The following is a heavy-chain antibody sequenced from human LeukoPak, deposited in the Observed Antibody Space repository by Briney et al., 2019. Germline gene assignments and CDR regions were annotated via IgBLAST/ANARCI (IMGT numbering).Heavy chain of an antibody. CDR1: GFTFSSYA. V-gene: IGHV3-23*01. CDR2: ISGSGGST. D-gene: IGHD2-2*01. CDR3: ARRYCSSTSCFRYYYMDV. J-gene: IGHJ6*03. Sequence: GGSLRLSCAASGFTFSSYAMSWVRQAPGKGLEWVSAISGSGGSTYYADSVKGRFTISRDNSKNTLYLQMNSLRAEDTAVYYCARRYCSSTSCFRYYYMDVWGKGTTVTVSS.